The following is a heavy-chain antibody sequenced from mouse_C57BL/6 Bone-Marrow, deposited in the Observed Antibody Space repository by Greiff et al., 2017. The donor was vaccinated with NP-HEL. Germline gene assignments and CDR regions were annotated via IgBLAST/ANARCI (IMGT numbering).Heavy chain of an antibody. CDR2: IDPSDSYT. CDR1: GYTFTSYW. J-gene: IGHJ1*03. CDR3: ASRITTVVTFDV. V-gene: IGHV1-69*01. Sequence: QVQLQQPGAELVMPGASVKLSCKASGYTFTSYWMHWVKQRPGQGLEWIGEIDPSDSYTNYNQKFKGKSTLTVDKSSSTAYMQLSSLTSEDSAVYYCASRITTVVTFDVWGTGTTVTVSS. D-gene: IGHD1-1*01.